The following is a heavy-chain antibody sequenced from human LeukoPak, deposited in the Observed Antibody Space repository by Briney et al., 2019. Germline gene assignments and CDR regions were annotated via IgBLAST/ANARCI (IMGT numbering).Heavy chain of an antibody. CDR2: ISWNSGSI. CDR3: AKGVKLTVSTMVRGDTFDY. Sequence: PGRSRRLSCAASGFTFDDYAMHWVRQAPGKGLEWVSGISWNSGSIGYADSVKGRFTISRDNPQNSLYLQMNSLRGEDTALFYCAKGVKLTVSTMVRGDTFDYWGQGTLVTVSS. CDR1: GFTFDDYA. D-gene: IGHD3-10*01. J-gene: IGHJ4*02. V-gene: IGHV3-9*01.